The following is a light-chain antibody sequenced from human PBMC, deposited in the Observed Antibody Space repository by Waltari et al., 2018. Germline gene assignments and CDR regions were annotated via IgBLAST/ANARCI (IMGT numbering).Light chain of an antibody. V-gene: IGKV1-5*03. J-gene: IGKJ1*01. CDR3: HHYDGYSRT. CDR2: KSS. Sequence: DIQLTQSPSTLSASIGDRVTITCRASQHISAWLAWYQQKPGKAPKLLIYKSSSSGSGVSSRFTGSGSWTDFTLTISGLQPDDFATYYCHHYDGYSRTFGQGTRVEVK. CDR1: QHISAW.